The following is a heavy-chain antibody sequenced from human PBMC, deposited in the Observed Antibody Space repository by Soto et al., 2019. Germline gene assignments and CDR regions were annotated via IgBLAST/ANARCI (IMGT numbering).Heavy chain of an antibody. Sequence: SVKVSCKASGYSFTGYSMHWVRQAPGQGLEWMGRIIPNLGIANYAQKFQGRVTITTDKSTSTAYMELSSLRSEDTAVYYCASTFSSGTRGRWFDPWGQGTLVTVSS. CDR2: IIPNLGIA. V-gene: IGHV1-69*02. D-gene: IGHD1-7*01. CDR1: GYSFTGYS. J-gene: IGHJ5*02. CDR3: ASTFSSGTRGRWFDP.